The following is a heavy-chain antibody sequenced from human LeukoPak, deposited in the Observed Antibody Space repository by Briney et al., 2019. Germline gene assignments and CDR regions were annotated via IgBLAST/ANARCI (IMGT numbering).Heavy chain of an antibody. CDR2: ISSSGGST. D-gene: IGHD6-19*01. CDR3: AKVLPSAYYFDY. CDR1: GFTFSSYA. V-gene: IGHV3-23*01. Sequence: GGSLRLSCAASGFTFSSYAMSWVRQAPGKGLEWVSAISSSGGSTYYADSVKGRFTISRDNSKNTLYLQMNSMRAEDTAVYYCAKVLPSAYYFDYWGQGTLVTVSS. J-gene: IGHJ4*02.